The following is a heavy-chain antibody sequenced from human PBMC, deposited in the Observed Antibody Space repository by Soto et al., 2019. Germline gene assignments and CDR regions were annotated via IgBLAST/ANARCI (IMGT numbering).Heavy chain of an antibody. CDR3: ARHNSGYCSGGTCSLLY. CDR2: IYYNGNT. D-gene: IGHD2-15*01. V-gene: IGHV4-61*01. J-gene: IGHJ4*02. Sequence: SETLSLTCTVSGGSVSSGNYYWSWIRQPPGKGLEWIGYIYYNGNTSYNPSLKNRVTISVDMSKNQFSLILRSVTAADTAVYFCARHNSGYCSGGTCSLLYWGQGSLVTVSS. CDR1: GGSVSSGNYY.